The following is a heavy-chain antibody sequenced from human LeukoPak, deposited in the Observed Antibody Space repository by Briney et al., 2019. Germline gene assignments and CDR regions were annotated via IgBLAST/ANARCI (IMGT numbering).Heavy chain of an antibody. Sequence: ASVKVSCKASGYTFTSYAMHWVRQAPGQRLEWMGWITAGTGNTKFSQKFQGRVTIARDTSASTAYMELSSLTSDDTAVYYCARSGQYGDYWYYAWGQGTLVTVSS. D-gene: IGHD4-17*01. V-gene: IGHV1-3*01. CDR3: ARSGQYGDYWYYA. J-gene: IGHJ5*02. CDR2: ITAGTGNT. CDR1: GYTFTSYA.